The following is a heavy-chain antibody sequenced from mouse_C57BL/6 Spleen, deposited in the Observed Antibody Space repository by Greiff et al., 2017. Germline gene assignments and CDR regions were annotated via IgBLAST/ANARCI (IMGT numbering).Heavy chain of an antibody. J-gene: IGHJ1*03. CDR3: KSPGYYYGSSYWYFDV. V-gene: IGHV1-15*01. D-gene: IGHD1-1*01. CDR2: IDPETGGT. Sequence: QVQLQQSGAELVRPGASVTLSCKASGYTFTDYEMHWVKQTPVHGLEWIGAIDPETGGTAYNQKFKGKAILTADKSSSTAYMELRSLTSEDSAVYYYKSPGYYYGSSYWYFDVWGTGTTVTVSS. CDR1: GYTFTDYE.